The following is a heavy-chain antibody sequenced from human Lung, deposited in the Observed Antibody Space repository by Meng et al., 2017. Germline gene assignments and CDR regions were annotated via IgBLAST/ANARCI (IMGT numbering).Heavy chain of an antibody. V-gene: IGHV1-2*06. J-gene: IGHJ4*02. Sequence: ASVKVSCKPSGYNFPDYWLHWVRRVPGQGLEWMGRIDPKSGDTHYAQRIQGRVTMTGDTSISTAYMELSGLRSDDTAMYYCARDEDISAAGKLFGDYWGQGTLVTVSS. D-gene: IGHD6-13*01. CDR1: GYNFPDYW. CDR2: IDPKSGDT. CDR3: ARDEDISAAGKLFGDY.